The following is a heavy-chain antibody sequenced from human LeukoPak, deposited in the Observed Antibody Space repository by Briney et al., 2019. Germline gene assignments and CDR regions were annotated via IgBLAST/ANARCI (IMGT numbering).Heavy chain of an antibody. J-gene: IGHJ4*02. CDR3: ARLTRLSTSPDRYYLDY. CDR1: GDSIGSYY. D-gene: IGHD6-6*01. CDR2: IYTSGGT. Sequence: SETLSLTCTVSGDSIGSYYWSWIRQPPGKGLEWIGYIYTSGGTTYIPSLKGRVTISIDTSKNQFSLKLSSVTAADSAVYYCARLTRLSTSPDRYYLDYWGQGTLVTVSS. V-gene: IGHV4-4*09.